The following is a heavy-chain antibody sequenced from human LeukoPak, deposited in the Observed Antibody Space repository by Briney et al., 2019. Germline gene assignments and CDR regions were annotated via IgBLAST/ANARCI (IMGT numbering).Heavy chain of an antibody. CDR3: AKDLHSSGWYKDKYYFDY. Sequence: GRSLRLSCAASGFTFSNYGMHWVRQAPGKGLEWVALISYEGSNQYYADSVKGRFTISRDNYKNTLYLQMNSLRAEDTAVYYCAKDLHSSGWYKDKYYFDYWGQGTLVTVSS. V-gene: IGHV3-30*18. J-gene: IGHJ4*02. CDR1: GFTFSNYG. D-gene: IGHD6-19*01. CDR2: ISYEGSNQ.